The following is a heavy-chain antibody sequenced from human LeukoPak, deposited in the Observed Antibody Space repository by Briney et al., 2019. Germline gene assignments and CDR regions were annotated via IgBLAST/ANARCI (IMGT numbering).Heavy chain of an antibody. CDR2: INHSGST. V-gene: IGHV4-39*07. Sequence: SETLSLTCTVSGGSISSGNYYWSWIRQPPGKGLEWIGEINHSGSTNYNPSLKSRVTISVDTSKNQFSLKLSSVTAADTATYYCARAASSLRDYYRMDVWGKGTTVTVSS. CDR1: GGSISSGNYY. J-gene: IGHJ6*04. D-gene: IGHD5/OR15-5a*01. CDR3: ARAASSLRDYYRMDV.